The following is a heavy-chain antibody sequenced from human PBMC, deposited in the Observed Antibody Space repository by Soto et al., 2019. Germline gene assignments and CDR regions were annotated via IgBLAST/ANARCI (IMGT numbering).Heavy chain of an antibody. D-gene: IGHD7-27*01. Sequence: ASVKVSCKASGYTFTSYGISWVRQAPGQGLEWMGWISAYNGNTNYAQKLQGRVTMTTDTSTSTAYMELRSLRSDDTAMYYCAMTKTNLYNWFDPWGQGTQVTVSS. CDR1: GYTFTSYG. CDR2: ISAYNGNT. V-gene: IGHV1-18*01. J-gene: IGHJ5*02. CDR3: AMTKTNLYNWFDP.